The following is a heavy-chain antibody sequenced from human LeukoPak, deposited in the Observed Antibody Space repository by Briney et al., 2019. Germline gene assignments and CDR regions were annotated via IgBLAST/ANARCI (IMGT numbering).Heavy chain of an antibody. CDR2: IRQDGSET. D-gene: IGHD1-26*01. CDR3: AREAQGGATALDL. V-gene: IGHV3-7*04. J-gene: IGHJ5*02. Sequence: GGSLRLSCAASGFSISRNWMSWVRQAPAKGLEWVANIRQDGSETFYSDSAKGRFTISRDNAKNSLYLQMNSLRAEDRAVYYCAREAQGGATALDLWGQGTVVTVSS. CDR1: GFSISRNW.